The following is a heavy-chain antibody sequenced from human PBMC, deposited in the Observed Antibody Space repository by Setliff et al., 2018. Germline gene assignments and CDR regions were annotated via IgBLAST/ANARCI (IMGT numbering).Heavy chain of an antibody. D-gene: IGHD3-3*01. V-gene: IGHV3-7*03. CDR3: AKGGSDFWSELDY. CDR1: GFTFSSYW. Sequence: GGSLRLSCAASGFTFSSYWMSWVRQAPGKGLEWVANIKQDGSEKYYVDSVKGRFTISRDNSKNTLYLQMLSLRAEDTAVYYCAKGGSDFWSELDYWGLGTLVTVSS. CDR2: IKQDGSEK. J-gene: IGHJ4*02.